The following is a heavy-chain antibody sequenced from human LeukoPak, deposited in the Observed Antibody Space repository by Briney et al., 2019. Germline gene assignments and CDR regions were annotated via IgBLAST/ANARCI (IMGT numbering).Heavy chain of an antibody. V-gene: IGHV4-39*07. J-gene: IGHJ2*01. CDR2: IYFSGSA. CDR1: GDSISSRSYY. Sequence: PSETLSLTCNVSGDSISSRSYYWGWIRQPPGKGLEWIGSIYFSGSAHYNPSLKSRVTISVDKSKNQFSLKLSSVTAADTAVYYCGRYRRGMVVVPAADWYFDLWGRGTLVTVSS. D-gene: IGHD2-2*01. CDR3: GRYRRGMVVVPAADWYFDL.